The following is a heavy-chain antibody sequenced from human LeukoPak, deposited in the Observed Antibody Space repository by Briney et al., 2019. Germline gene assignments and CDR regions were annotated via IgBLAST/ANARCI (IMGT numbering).Heavy chain of an antibody. Sequence: GASVKVSCKASGGTFSSYAISWVRQAPGQGLEWMGGIIPIFGTASYAQKFQGRVTITADESTSTAYMELSSLRSDDTAVYYCARGLSGADYWGQGTLVTVSS. CDR1: GGTFSSYA. CDR2: IIPIFGTA. V-gene: IGHV1-69*13. J-gene: IGHJ4*02. D-gene: IGHD4-17*01. CDR3: ARGLSGADY.